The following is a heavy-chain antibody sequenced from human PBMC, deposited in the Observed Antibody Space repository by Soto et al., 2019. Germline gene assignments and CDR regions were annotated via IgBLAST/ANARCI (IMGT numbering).Heavy chain of an antibody. D-gene: IGHD2-21*02. CDR2: INPIYRTP. V-gene: IGHV1-69*01. CDR1: GGTFNAFA. J-gene: IGHJ3*02. Sequence: QVQWVQSGAEVKKPGSSVRVSCKASGGTFNAFAINWVRQAPGQGLEWMGGINPIYRTPEYAQKFRGRVTTTADASTDRVYIECSSLRCEDTAAYYCAKDKVFCDGDGNPGGAFDIWGQGTLVIVSS. CDR3: AKDKVFCDGDGNPGGAFDI.